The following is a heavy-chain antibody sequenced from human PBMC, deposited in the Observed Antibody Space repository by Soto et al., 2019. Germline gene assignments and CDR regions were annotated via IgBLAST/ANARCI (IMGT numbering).Heavy chain of an antibody. V-gene: IGHV1-69*04. CDR2: IIPILGVA. Sequence: QVQLVQSGAEVQKPGSSVKVSCKASGDTFSNHTISWVRQAPGQGLEWMGRIIPILGVANYAQKFQGRVNITADKATTTAYMELSSLRSADTAVYYCARVAEMGTVTEGYDYYMDVWGKGTTVTVSS. CDR1: GDTFSNHT. D-gene: IGHD4-17*01. CDR3: ARVAEMGTVTEGYDYYMDV. J-gene: IGHJ6*03.